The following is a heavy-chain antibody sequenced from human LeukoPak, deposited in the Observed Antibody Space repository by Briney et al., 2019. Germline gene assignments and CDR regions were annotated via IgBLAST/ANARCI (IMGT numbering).Heavy chain of an antibody. CDR3: ATDRGWRTSGYYLYYFEY. CDR2: ISRSGSTR. D-gene: IGHD3-3*01. J-gene: IGHJ4*02. CDR1: GFTFSDYY. V-gene: IGHV3-11*04. Sequence: PGGSLRLSCAASGFTFSDYYMSWIRQAPGKGLEWVSHISRSGSTRYYADSLKGRFTISRDNAKNSLYLQMNSLRAEDTAVYYCATDRGWRTSGYYLYYFEYWGQGTLVTFTS.